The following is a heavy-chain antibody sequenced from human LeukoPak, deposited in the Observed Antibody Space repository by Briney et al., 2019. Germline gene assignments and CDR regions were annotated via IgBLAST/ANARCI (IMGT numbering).Heavy chain of an antibody. J-gene: IGHJ4*02. D-gene: IGHD6-13*01. V-gene: IGHV3-7*05. Sequence: GGSLRLSCAASGFIFSSYWMSWVRQAPGKGLEWVANIKQDGSEKYYVDSVKGRFTISRDNAKNSLYLQMNSLRAEDTAVYYCAREAAAAHPDYWGEGTLVVVSA. CDR2: IKQDGSEK. CDR1: GFIFSSYW. CDR3: AREAAAAHPDY.